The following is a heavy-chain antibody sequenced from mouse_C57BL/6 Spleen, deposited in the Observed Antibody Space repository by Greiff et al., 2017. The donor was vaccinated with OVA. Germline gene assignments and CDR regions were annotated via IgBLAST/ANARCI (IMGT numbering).Heavy chain of an antibody. V-gene: IGHV1-19*01. CDR1: GYTFTDYY. Sequence: EVQLVESGPVLVKPGASVKMSCKASGYTFTDYYMNWVKQSHGKSLEWIGVINPYNGGTSYNQKFKGKATLTVEKSSSTAYMELNSLTSEDSAVYYCARGGSNPYYYAMDYWGQGTSVTVSS. CDR2: INPYNGGT. J-gene: IGHJ4*01. D-gene: IGHD1-1*01. CDR3: ARGGSNPYYYAMDY.